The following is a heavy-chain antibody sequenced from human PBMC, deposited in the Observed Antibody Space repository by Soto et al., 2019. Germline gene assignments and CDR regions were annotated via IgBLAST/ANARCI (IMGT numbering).Heavy chain of an antibody. Sequence: GASVKVSCKASGYTFTSYGISWVRQAPGQGLEWMGWISAYNGNTNYAQKLQGRVTMTTDTSTSTAYMELRSLRSDDTAVYYCAIYYYGLGSYYSSDLYYYYGMDVWGQGTTVTVSS. CDR1: GYTFTSYG. CDR3: AIYYYGLGSYYSSDLYYYYGMDV. V-gene: IGHV1-18*01. CDR2: ISAYNGNT. J-gene: IGHJ6*02. D-gene: IGHD3-10*01.